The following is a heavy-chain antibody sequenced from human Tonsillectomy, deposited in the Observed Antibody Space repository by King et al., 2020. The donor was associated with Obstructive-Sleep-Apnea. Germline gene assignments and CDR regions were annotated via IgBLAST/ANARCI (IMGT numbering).Heavy chain of an antibody. D-gene: IGHD6-13*01. CDR1: GGSISSSSYY. CDR3: AARIAIGAFDI. V-gene: IGHV4-39*07. Sequence: QLQESGPGLVKPSETLSLTCTVSGGSISSSSYYWGWIRQPPGKGLEWLGSIYHSGGTYYNPSLKSRVTTSVDTSTNQFSLKLSSVTAADTAVYYCAARIAIGAFDIWGQGTMVTVSS. CDR2: IYHSGGT. J-gene: IGHJ3*02.